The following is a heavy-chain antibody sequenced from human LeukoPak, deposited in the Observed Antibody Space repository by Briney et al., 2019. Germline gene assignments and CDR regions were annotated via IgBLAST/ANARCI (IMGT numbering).Heavy chain of an antibody. Sequence: GGSLRLSCAASGFTFSSYWMHWVRQAPGKGLVWVSRINSDGSSTSYADSVKGRFTISRDNAKNTLYLQMNNLRAEDTAVYYCARGHYDFWSGYYYYYYYMDVWGKGTTVTVSS. CDR1: GFTFSSYW. CDR3: ARGHYDFWSGYYYYYYYMDV. V-gene: IGHV3-74*01. CDR2: INSDGSST. J-gene: IGHJ6*03. D-gene: IGHD3-3*01.